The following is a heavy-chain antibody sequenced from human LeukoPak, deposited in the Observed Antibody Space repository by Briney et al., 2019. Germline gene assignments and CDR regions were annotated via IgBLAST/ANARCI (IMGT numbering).Heavy chain of an antibody. CDR3: AKDRAREAGGDY. Sequence: GGSLRLSCAASGFTFSSYWMSWVRQAPGKGLEWVPFIRYDGSNKYYADSVKGRFTISRDNSKNTLYLQMNSLRAEDTAVYYCAKDRAREAGGDYWGQGTLVTVSS. CDR2: IRYDGSNK. J-gene: IGHJ4*02. V-gene: IGHV3-30*02. CDR1: GFTFSSYW. D-gene: IGHD3-10*01.